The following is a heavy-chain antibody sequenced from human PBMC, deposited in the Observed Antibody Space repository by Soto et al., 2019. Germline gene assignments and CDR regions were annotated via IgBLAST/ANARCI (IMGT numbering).Heavy chain of an antibody. D-gene: IGHD2-21*02. J-gene: IGHJ6*02. CDR2: IHNSGSI. V-gene: IGHV4-30-4*08. CDR1: GDSISSDYYH. Sequence: QVQLQQSGPGLVKPSQTLSLTCTVSGDSISSDYYHWTWIRQSPGKGLEWIGYIHNSGSILYNPSLKSRVTISADTSKNQFSLHLTSVTAADTAVYFCAREDDGGDSLDVWGQGTTVTVSS. CDR3: AREDDGGDSLDV.